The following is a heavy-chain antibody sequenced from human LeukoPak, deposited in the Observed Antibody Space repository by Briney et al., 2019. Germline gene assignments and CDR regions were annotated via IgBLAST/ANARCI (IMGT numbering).Heavy chain of an antibody. CDR2: IYHSGST. D-gene: IGHD2-21*01. J-gene: IGHJ3*02. V-gene: IGHV4-59*08. CDR3: ARGPWRVNAFDI. CDR1: GGSISSYY. Sequence: SETLSLTCTVSGGSISSYYWSWIRQPPGKGLEWIGYIYHSGSTYYNPSLKSRVTMSVDTSKNQFSLKLSSVTAADTAVYFCARGPWRVNAFDIWGQGTMVTVSS.